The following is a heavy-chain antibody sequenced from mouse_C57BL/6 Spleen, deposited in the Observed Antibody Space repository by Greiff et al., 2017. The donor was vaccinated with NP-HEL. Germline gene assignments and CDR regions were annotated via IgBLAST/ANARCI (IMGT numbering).Heavy chain of an antibody. D-gene: IGHD2-5*01. CDR3: ARRSNYEVYAMDY. J-gene: IGHJ4*01. CDR2: INPNNGGT. V-gene: IGHV1-18*01. CDR1: GYTFTDYN. Sequence: DVQLQESGPELVKPGASVKIPCKASGYTFTDYNMDWVKQSHGKSLEWIGDINPNNGGTIYNQKFKGKATLTVDKSSSTAYMELRSLTSEDTAVYYCARRSNYEVYAMDYWGQGTSVTVSS.